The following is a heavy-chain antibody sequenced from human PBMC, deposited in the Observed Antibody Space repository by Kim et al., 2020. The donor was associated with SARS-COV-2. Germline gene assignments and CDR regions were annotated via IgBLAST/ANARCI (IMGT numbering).Heavy chain of an antibody. J-gene: IGHJ5*02. CDR2: FDPEDAET. CDR3: ATLPAVVATNWFDP. Sequence: ASVKVSCKVSGYTLIELSMHWVRQAPGKGLEWMGGFDPEDAETIYAQKFQGRVTMTEDTSTDTAYMELSSLRSEDKAVYYCATLPAVVATNWFDPWGQGT. CDR1: GYTLIELS. V-gene: IGHV1-24*01. D-gene: IGHD2-15*01.